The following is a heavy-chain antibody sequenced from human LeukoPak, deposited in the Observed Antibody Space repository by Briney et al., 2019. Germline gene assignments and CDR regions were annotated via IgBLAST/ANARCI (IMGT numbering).Heavy chain of an antibody. J-gene: IGHJ3*02. CDR1: GFTFSSYD. V-gene: IGHV3-13*01. CDR2: IGTAGDT. CDR3: AREGLRDASDI. Sequence: GVSLRLSCAASGFTFSSYDMHWVRQATGKGLEWVSAIGTAGDTYYPGSVKGRFTISSENAKNSLYLQMNSLRAGDTAVYYCAREGLRDASDIWGQGTMVTVSS.